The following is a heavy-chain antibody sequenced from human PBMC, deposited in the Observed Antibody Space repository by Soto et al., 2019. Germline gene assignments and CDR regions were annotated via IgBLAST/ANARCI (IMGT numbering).Heavy chain of an antibody. Sequence: GGSLRLSCAASGFIFSSDWLHWVRQAPGGGLVWVARINTDGRDTSYADSVKGRFTISRDNFKDTLYLQMNSLGAEDTAMYYCARDSPGSQHYFDFWGPGILVTVSS. CDR1: GFIFSSDW. V-gene: IGHV3-74*01. CDR3: ARDSPGSQHYFDF. J-gene: IGHJ4*02. CDR2: INTDGRDT.